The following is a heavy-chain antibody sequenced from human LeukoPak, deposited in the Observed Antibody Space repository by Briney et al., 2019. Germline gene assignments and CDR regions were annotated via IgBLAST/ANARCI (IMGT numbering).Heavy chain of an antibody. Sequence: GGSLRLSCAVSGFTVSSNYMSWVRQPPGEGLEWVSVIYSGGSTYYADSVKGRFTISRHDSRDTLYLQMNSLRVEDTAVYYCARDLYGVNPFDYWGQGTLVTVSS. CDR1: GFTVSSNY. CDR3: ARDLYGVNPFDY. D-gene: IGHD4-17*01. CDR2: IYSGGST. V-gene: IGHV3-53*04. J-gene: IGHJ4*02.